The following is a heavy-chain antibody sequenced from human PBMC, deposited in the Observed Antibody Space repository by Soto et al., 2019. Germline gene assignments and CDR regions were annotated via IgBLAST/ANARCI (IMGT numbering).Heavy chain of an antibody. J-gene: IGHJ5*02. CDR1: GASLSSGGYY. V-gene: IGHV4-31*11. CDR3: ARGTDSSGYYLSGADWFDP. D-gene: IGHD3-22*01. CDR2: IYFSGST. Sequence: QVQLQESGPGLVKPSQTLSLTCAVSGASLSSGGYYWSWIRQYPGRGLEWIGYIYFSGSTHYNPSLQSRVSITEDTSKNHFSLRLSSVTAADTAVYYCARGTDSSGYYLSGADWFDPWGQGTLVTVSS.